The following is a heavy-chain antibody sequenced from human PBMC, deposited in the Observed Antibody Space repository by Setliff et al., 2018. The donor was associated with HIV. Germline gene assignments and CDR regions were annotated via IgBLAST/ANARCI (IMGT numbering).Heavy chain of an antibody. Sequence: GASVKVSCKASGYTFTGYYMHWVRQAPGQGLEWMGRINPNSGGTNYAQKFQGRVTMTRDTSISTAYMELSRLRSDDTAVYYCARVSLARDGRIAGYSSSWFPFDYWGQGTLVTVSS. J-gene: IGHJ4*02. CDR1: GYTFTGYY. V-gene: IGHV1-2*06. CDR2: INPNSGGT. CDR3: ARVSLARDGRIAGYSSSWFPFDY. D-gene: IGHD6-13*01.